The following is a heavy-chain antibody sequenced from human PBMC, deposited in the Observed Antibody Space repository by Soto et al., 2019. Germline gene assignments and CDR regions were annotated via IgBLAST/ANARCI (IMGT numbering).Heavy chain of an antibody. CDR1: GFTFNNYG. CDR3: ARAGGTTVTGLWHFDS. J-gene: IGHJ4*02. Sequence: QVQLAESGGGVVQPGRSLRLSCEASGFTFNNYGMHWVRQPPGKALEWLAAISYDGTQKYYADSVTGRFIISRDISKKPRYLEMNSPTAQATAVYYCARAGGTTVTGLWHFDSWGQGTLVTVSS. V-gene: IGHV3-33*01. D-gene: IGHD4-17*01. CDR2: ISYDGTQK.